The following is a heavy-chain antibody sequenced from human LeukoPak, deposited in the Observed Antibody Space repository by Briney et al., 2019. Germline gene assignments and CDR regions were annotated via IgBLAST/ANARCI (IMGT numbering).Heavy chain of an antibody. CDR2: LYSGGST. CDR3: ASGARRTSCLDY. Sequence: GGSLRLSCAASGFTVSSNYMSWVRQAPGKGLEWVSVLYSGGSTYYADSVKGQFTISRDNSKNTLYLQMNSLRAEDTAVYYCASGARRTSCLDYWGQGTLVTVSS. J-gene: IGHJ4*02. CDR1: GFTVSSNY. D-gene: IGHD2-2*01. V-gene: IGHV3-53*01.